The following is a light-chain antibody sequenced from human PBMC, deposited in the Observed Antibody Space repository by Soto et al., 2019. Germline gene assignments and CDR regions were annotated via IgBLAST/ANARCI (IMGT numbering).Light chain of an antibody. CDR1: RSNIGRSA. V-gene: IGLV1-44*01. Sequence: QSVLTQPPSASGTPGQRVTISCSGSRSNIGRSAVNWYQHLPGTAPKLLIHGDNQRPSGVPDRFSGSKSGTSASLAISGLQSEDEAHYYCATWDGGLNGVLFGGGTKLTVL. J-gene: IGLJ2*01. CDR2: GDN. CDR3: ATWDGGLNGVL.